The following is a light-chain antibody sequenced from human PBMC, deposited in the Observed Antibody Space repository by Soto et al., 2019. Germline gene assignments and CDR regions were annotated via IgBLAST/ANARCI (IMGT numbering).Light chain of an antibody. CDR3: QQSYSTPWT. V-gene: IGKV1-39*01. CDR2: GAS. CDR1: QTIRKS. Sequence: DIQMTQSPSSLSASIGDRVTITCRASQTIRKSLNWYQQKAETAPKLLIFGASSLQSGVPSRFSASGSGTEFTLTINSLQPEDFATYHCQQSYSTPWTFGQGTKGDIK. J-gene: IGKJ1*01.